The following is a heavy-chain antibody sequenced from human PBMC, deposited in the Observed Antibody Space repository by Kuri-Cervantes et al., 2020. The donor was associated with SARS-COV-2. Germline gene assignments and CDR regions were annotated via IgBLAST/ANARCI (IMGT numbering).Heavy chain of an antibody. CDR3: ARAEYSGTYLGWEYFQH. D-gene: IGHD1-26*01. V-gene: IGHV3-30-3*01. CDR2: ISDDGSNK. J-gene: IGHJ1*01. CDR1: GFTFTSYA. Sequence: GGSLRLSCAASGFTFTSYAIHWVRQAPGKGLEWVAVISDDGSNKYYADSVKGRFTISRDNSKNRLYLQMTSLRTEDTAAYYCARAEYSGTYLGWEYFQHWGQGTLVTVSS.